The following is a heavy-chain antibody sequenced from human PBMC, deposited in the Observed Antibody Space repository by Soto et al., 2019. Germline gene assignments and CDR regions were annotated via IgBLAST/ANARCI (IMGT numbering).Heavy chain of an antibody. Sequence: GGSLRLSCAASGFSFSSSSMNWVRQAPGKGLEWVSSISSSSGYIYYADSVKGRFTISRDNAKSSLYLQMNSLRAEDTAVYYCARDPHTFGGLIVRNYWGQGTLVTVSS. CDR1: GFSFSSSS. CDR3: ARDPHTFGGLIVRNY. D-gene: IGHD3-16*02. CDR2: ISSSSGYI. V-gene: IGHV3-21*01. J-gene: IGHJ4*02.